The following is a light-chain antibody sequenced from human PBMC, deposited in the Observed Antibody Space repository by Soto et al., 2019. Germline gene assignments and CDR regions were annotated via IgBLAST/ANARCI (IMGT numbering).Light chain of an antibody. CDR1: QSISSW. CDR2: KAP. J-gene: IGKJ1*01. CDR3: QQYNNSPWT. Sequence: DIQMTQSPSTLSASVGDRVTITCRASQSISSWLAWYQQKPGKAPKLLIYKAPSLESGVPSRFSGSGSGTEFTLTISSLQPDDFATYYCQQYNNSPWTFGQGTKVEIK. V-gene: IGKV1-5*03.